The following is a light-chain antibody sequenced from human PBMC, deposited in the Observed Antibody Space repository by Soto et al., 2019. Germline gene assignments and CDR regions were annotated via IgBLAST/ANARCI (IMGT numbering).Light chain of an antibody. V-gene: IGKV3-11*01. J-gene: IGKJ1*01. CDR3: QQRSNWPPATWP. CDR1: QSVSSY. Sequence: EIVLTQSPATLSLSPGERATLSCRASQSVSSYLAWYQQKPGQAPRLLIYDASNRATGIPARFRGSGSGTDFPLTISSPEPEDFAVYYGQQRSNWPPATWPFGQGTKVEIK. CDR2: DAS.